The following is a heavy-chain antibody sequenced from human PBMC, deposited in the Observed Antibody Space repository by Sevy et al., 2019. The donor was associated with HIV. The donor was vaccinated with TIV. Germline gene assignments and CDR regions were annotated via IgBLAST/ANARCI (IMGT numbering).Heavy chain of an antibody. CDR1: GGTFSSYA. CDR3: ARAHCSGGSWYYNLNWFDP. CDR2: IIPIFGTA. V-gene: IGHV1-69*13. Sequence: ASVKVSCKASGGTFSSYAISWVRQAPGQGLEWMGGIIPIFGTANYAQKFQGRVTITADESTSTAYMELSSLRSEDTAVYYCARAHCSGGSWYYNLNWFDPWGQGTLVTVSS. J-gene: IGHJ5*02. D-gene: IGHD2-15*01.